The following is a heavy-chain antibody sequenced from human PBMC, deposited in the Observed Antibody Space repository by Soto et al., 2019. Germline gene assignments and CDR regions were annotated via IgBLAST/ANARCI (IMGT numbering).Heavy chain of an antibody. CDR1: GGSFSSGSYY. J-gene: IGHJ4*02. Sequence: PSETLSLTCTGSGGSFSSGSYYWSWLRQPPGKGLEWIGSIYYSGSTNYNPSLKSRVTISVDTSKNQFSMKLSPGTAADTAVYYCARAKTYQYQQLLYYWGQGTLVTVSS. D-gene: IGHD2-2*01. CDR2: IYYSGST. CDR3: ARAKTYQYQQLLYY. V-gene: IGHV4-61*01.